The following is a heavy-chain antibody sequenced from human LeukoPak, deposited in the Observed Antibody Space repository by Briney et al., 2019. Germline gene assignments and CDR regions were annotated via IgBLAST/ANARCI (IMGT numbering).Heavy chain of an antibody. Sequence: PSETLSLTCTVSGGSISSGGYYWSWIRQPPGKGLEWIGYIYHSGSTYYNPSLKSRVTISVDRSKNQFSLKLSSVTAADTAVYYCARGGGSSPGGYYYYYMDVWGKGTTVTVSS. V-gene: IGHV4-30-2*01. D-gene: IGHD1-26*01. CDR1: GGSISSGGYY. J-gene: IGHJ6*03. CDR3: ARGGGSSPGGYYYYYMDV. CDR2: IYHSGST.